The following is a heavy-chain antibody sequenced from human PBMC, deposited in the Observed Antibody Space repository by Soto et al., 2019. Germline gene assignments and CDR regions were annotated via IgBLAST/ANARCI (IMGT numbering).Heavy chain of an antibody. D-gene: IGHD2-8*01. J-gene: IGHJ4*02. CDR2: ISYDGSNK. CDR1: GFTFSSYA. Sequence: QVQLVESGGGVVQPGRSLRLSCAASGFTFSSYAMHWVRQAPGKGLEWVAVISYDGSNKYYADSVKGRFTISRDNSKNTLYLQMNSLRAEDTAVYYCARDIPRYCTNGVCYTGGTIDYWGRGTLVTVSS. V-gene: IGHV3-30-3*01. CDR3: ARDIPRYCTNGVCYTGGTIDY.